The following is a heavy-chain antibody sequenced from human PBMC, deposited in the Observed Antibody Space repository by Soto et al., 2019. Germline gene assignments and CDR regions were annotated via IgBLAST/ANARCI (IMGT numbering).Heavy chain of an antibody. J-gene: IGHJ3*02. CDR1: GYTFTSYD. D-gene: IGHD6-19*01. CDR3: ATGGIAVAGIGAFDI. Sequence: QVQLVQSGAEVKKPGASVKVSCKASGYTFTSYDINWVRQATGQGLEWMGWMNPNSGNTGYAQKFQGRVTMTEDTSTDTAYMELSSLRSEDTAVYYCATGGIAVAGIGAFDIWGQGTMVTVSS. V-gene: IGHV1-8*01. CDR2: MNPNSGNT.